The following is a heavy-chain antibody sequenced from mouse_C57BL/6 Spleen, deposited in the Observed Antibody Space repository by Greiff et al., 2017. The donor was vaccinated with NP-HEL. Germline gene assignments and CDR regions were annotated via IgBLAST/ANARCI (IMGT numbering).Heavy chain of an antibody. Sequence: QVQLKQPGAELVRPGTSVKLSCKASGYTFTSYWMHWVKQRPGQGLEWIGVIDPSDSYTNYNQKFKGKATLTVDTSSSTAYMQLSSLTSEDSAVYYCARHSNYEEGRPYFDYWGQGTTLTVSS. CDR2: IDPSDSYT. CDR1: GYTFTSYW. J-gene: IGHJ2*01. CDR3: ARHSNYEEGRPYFDY. V-gene: IGHV1-59*01. D-gene: IGHD2-5*01.